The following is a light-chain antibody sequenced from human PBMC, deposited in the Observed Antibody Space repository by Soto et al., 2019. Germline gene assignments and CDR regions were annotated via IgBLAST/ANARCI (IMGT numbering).Light chain of an antibody. J-gene: IGLJ2*01. CDR1: SSDVGGYNF. CDR2: VVS. Sequence: QSVLTQPPSASGSPGQSVTISCTGTSSDVGGYNFVSWYQQHPGKAPKLMIYVVSKRPSGVPDRFSGSKSGNTASLTVSGLQAEDEADYYCSSYAGGNNLVFGGGTKLTVL. V-gene: IGLV2-8*01. CDR3: SSYAGGNNLV.